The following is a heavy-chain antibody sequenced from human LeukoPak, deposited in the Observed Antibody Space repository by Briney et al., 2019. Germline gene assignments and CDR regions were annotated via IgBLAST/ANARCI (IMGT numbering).Heavy chain of an antibody. CDR3: ARQGHQGYFDY. CDR1: GGSFSGYY. CDR2: IYYSGST. Sequence: PSETLSLTCAVYGGSFSGYYWSWIRQPPGKGLEWIGYIYYSGSTNYNPSLKSRVTISVDTSKNQFSLKLSSVTAADTAVYYCARQGHQGYFDYWGQGTLVTVSS. V-gene: IGHV4-59*08. J-gene: IGHJ4*02. D-gene: IGHD2-2*01.